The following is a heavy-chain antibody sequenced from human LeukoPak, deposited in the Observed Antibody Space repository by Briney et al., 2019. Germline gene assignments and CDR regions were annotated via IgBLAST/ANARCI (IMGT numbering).Heavy chain of an antibody. J-gene: IGHJ6*03. CDR3: ARDWRDYDFWSGSAYYYYMDV. V-gene: IGHV4-30-4*08. Sequence: SETLSLTCTVSGGSIGSGDYYWSWIRQPPGKGLEWIGYIYYSGSTYYNPSLKSRVTISVDTSKNQFSLKLSSVTAADTAVYYCARDWRDYDFWSGSAYYYYMDVWGKGTTVTVSS. CDR1: GGSIGSGDYY. D-gene: IGHD3-3*01. CDR2: IYYSGST.